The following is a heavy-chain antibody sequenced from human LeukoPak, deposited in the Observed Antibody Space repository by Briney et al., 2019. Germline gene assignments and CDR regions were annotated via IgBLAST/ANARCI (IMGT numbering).Heavy chain of an antibody. Sequence: GESLKISCKGSGYSFTSYWIGWVRQKPGKGLEWMEIIYPGDSDTRYSPSFQGQVTISADKSISTAYLQWSSLKASDTAMYYRARLKVETLVVVPAAINYWGQGTLVTVSS. CDR2: IYPGDSDT. J-gene: IGHJ4*02. V-gene: IGHV5-51*01. CDR3: ARLKVETLVVVPAAINY. D-gene: IGHD2-2*01. CDR1: GYSFTSYW.